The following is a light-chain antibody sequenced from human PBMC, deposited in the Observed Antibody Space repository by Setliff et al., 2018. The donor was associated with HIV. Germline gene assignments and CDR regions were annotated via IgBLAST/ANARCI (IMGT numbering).Light chain of an antibody. CDR3: SSYTSSSTLDYV. J-gene: IGLJ1*01. CDR2: EVS. Sequence: QSALTQPASVSGSPGQSITISCTGTSSDVGGYNYVSWYQQHPGKAPKLMIYEVSNRPSGVSNRFSGSKSGNTASLTISGLRAEDEGDYYCSSYTSSSTLDYVFGTGTKVTVL. V-gene: IGLV2-14*01. CDR1: SSDVGGYNY.